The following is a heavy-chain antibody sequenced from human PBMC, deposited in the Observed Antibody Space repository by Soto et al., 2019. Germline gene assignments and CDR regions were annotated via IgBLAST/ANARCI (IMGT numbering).Heavy chain of an antibody. J-gene: IGHJ4*02. D-gene: IGHD6-13*01. V-gene: IGHV1-69*01. CDR1: GGTFSSYA. CDR3: EAGTKAAAVTRST. CDR2: IIPIFGTA. Sequence: QVQLVQSGAEVKKPGSSVKVSCKASGGTFSSYAISWVRQAPGQGLEWMGGIIPIFGTANYAQQFQSRVTITADASTVTAYMERSSLRSEDTAVYYCEAGTKAAAVTRSTWGQGTLVTVSS.